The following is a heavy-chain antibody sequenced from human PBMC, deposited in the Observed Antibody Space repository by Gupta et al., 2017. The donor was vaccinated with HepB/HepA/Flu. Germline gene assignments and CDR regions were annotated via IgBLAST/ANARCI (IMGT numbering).Heavy chain of an antibody. V-gene: IGHV3-48*03. J-gene: IGHJ4*02. Sequence: EVQLVESGGGLVQPGGSLRLSCAASGFTFNIFEMSWVRQAPGKGLEWISYISGGGVIYYTDSVKGRFTISRDNAKNSLYLQMNSLRVEDTAVYYCARGSLDYWGQGTLVTVSS. CDR3: ARGSLDY. CDR2: ISGGGVI. CDR1: GFTFNIFE.